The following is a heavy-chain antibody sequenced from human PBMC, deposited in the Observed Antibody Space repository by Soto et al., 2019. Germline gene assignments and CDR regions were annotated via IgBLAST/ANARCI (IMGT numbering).Heavy chain of an antibody. CDR3: AKDYDFWSASVNPYFDS. CDR1: GFTFAHYA. V-gene: IGHV3-30*18. J-gene: IGHJ4*02. D-gene: IGHD3-3*01. CDR2: MSHDENRK. Sequence: AQLVESGGGVVQPGTSLRLSFEAPGFTFAHYAMHWVRHSPGKGLEWVAFMSHDENRKLYSDSVKGRFTISRDNSKSTLYLQMSRLRAEDTAVYYCAKDYDFWSASVNPYFDSWGLGTLVTVSS.